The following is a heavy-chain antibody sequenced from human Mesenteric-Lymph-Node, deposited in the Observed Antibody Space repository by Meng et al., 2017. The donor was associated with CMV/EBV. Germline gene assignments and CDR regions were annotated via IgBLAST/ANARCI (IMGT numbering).Heavy chain of an antibody. CDR2: ISSGGGST. CDR3: AKGGAAAPDPRYFQH. CDR1: GLTYSSYA. V-gene: IGHV3-23*01. D-gene: IGHD2-2*01. J-gene: IGHJ1*01. Sequence: SGLTYSSYAMSWVGQAGGRGVEWVGGISSGGGSTYYADSVKDRFTISRDNSKNTLYLQMNSLRAEDTAVYYCAKGGAAAPDPRYFQHWGQGTLVTVSS.